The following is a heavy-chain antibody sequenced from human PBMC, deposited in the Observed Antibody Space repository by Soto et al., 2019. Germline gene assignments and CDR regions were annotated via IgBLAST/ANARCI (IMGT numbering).Heavy chain of an antibody. CDR2: INSDGSST. J-gene: IGHJ6*03. V-gene: IGHV3-74*01. D-gene: IGHD2-15*01. CDR3: ARGIDCSGGSCYSSRYYYYYMDV. Sequence: GGSLRLSCAASGFTFSSYWMHWVRQAPGKGLVWVSRINSDGSSTSYADSVKGRFTISRDNAKNTLYLQMNSLRAEDTAVYYCARGIDCSGGSCYSSRYYYYYMDVWGKGTTVTVSS. CDR1: GFTFSSYW.